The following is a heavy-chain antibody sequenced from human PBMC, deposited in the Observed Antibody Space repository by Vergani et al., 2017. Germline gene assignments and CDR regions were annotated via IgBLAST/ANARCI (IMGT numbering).Heavy chain of an antibody. CDR1: GFTFSNYG. V-gene: IGHV3-30*02. CDR2: IRYDGSNK. D-gene: IGHD6-13*01. J-gene: IGHJ4*02. Sequence: QVQLVESGGGVVQPGGSLRLSCGASGFTFSNYGMHWVRQAPGKGLEWVTFIRYDGSNKYYADSVKGRFTISRDNSKNTLYLQMNSLRAEDTAVYYCAKGYRKVAAAGVGMGYWGQGTLVTVSS. CDR3: AKGYRKVAAAGVGMGY.